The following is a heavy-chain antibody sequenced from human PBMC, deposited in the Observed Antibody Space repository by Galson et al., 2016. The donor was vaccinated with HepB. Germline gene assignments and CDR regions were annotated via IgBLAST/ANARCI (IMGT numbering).Heavy chain of an antibody. CDR3: AHSYSSRWYWYFDL. Sequence: PALVKPTQTLTLTCTFSGFSLSTSGVGVGWIRQPPGKALEWLALIYWDDDKRYSPSLKSRLTITKDTSKNQVVLTMTNMDPVDTATYYCAHSYSSRWYWYFDLWGRGTLVTVSS. CDR1: GFSLSTSGVG. J-gene: IGHJ2*01. V-gene: IGHV2-5*02. D-gene: IGHD6-13*01. CDR2: IYWDDDK.